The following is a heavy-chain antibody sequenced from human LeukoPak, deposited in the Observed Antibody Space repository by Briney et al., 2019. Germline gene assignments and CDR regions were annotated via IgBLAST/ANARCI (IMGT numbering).Heavy chain of an antibody. CDR3: ARGYYGSGSYLDY. D-gene: IGHD3-10*01. V-gene: IGHV1-69*04. CDR2: VIPILGIA. CDR1: GGTFSSYA. Sequence: SVKVSCKASGGTFSSYAISWVRQAPGQGLEWMGRVIPILGIANYAQKFQGRVTITADKSTSTAYMELSSLRSEDTAVYYCARGYYGSGSYLDYWGQGTLVTVSS. J-gene: IGHJ4*02.